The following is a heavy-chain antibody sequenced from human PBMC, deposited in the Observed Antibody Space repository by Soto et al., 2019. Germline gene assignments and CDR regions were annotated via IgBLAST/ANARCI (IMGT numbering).Heavy chain of an antibody. D-gene: IGHD3-22*01. CDR3: AQDDKPTRYYYDSSGPLKHGF. CDR2: ISGSGGST. V-gene: IGHV3-23*01. CDR1: GFTFSSYA. Sequence: EVQLLESGGGLVQPGGSLRLSCAASGFTFSSYAMSWVRQAPGKGLEWVSAISGSGGSTYYADSVKGRFTISRDNSKNPLKLQMNSLRAEDKAIYNCAQDDKPTRYYYDSSGPLKHGFWGQGNLVTVSS. J-gene: IGHJ4*02.